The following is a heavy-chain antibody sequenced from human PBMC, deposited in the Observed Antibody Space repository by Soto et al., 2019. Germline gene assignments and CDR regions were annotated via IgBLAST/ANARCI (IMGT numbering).Heavy chain of an antibody. Sequence: QVKLVQSGAEVKKPGASVKVSCKASGYTFSSYHISWVRQAPGQGLEWMGWIGAYNGNTNCAQKLQGRVTITTDTTTSKAYMELMSLRSADTAVYYCARDGPPTDYCGQGTLVTASS. CDR2: IGAYNGNT. V-gene: IGHV1-18*01. CDR1: GYTFSSYH. CDR3: ARDGPPTDY. J-gene: IGHJ4*02.